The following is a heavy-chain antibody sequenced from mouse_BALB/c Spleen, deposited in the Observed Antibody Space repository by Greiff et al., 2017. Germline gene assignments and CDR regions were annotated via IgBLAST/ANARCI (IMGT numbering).Heavy chain of an antibody. CDR1: GFTFSDYG. CDR3: ARIYYGSSFDY. V-gene: IGHV5-15*02. J-gene: IGHJ2*01. Sequence: DVKLVESGGGLVQPGGSRKLSCAASGFTFSDYGMAWVRQAPGKGPEWVAFISNLAYSIYYADTVTGRFTISRENAKNTLYLEMSSLRSEDTAMYYCARIYYGSSFDYWGQGTTLTVSS. CDR2: ISNLAYSI. D-gene: IGHD1-1*01.